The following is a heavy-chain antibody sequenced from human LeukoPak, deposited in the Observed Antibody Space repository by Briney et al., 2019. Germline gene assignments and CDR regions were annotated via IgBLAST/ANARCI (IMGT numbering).Heavy chain of an antibody. Sequence: PSETLSLTCTVSGGSISSSSYYWSWIRQPAGKGLEWIGRIYTSGSTNYNPSLKSRVTMSVDTSKNQFSLKLSSVTAADTAVYYCAGSRAAAGTSDWFDPWGQGTLVTVSS. J-gene: IGHJ5*02. D-gene: IGHD6-13*01. CDR2: IYTSGST. V-gene: IGHV4-61*02. CDR1: GGSISSSSYY. CDR3: AGSRAAAGTSDWFDP.